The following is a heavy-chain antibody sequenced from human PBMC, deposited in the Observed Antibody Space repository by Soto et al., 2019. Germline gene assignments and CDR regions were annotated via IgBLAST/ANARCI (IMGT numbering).Heavy chain of an antibody. CDR2: IGTAGYT. J-gene: IGHJ5*02. CDR1: GFTFSSYD. V-gene: IGHV3-13*01. Sequence: GGSLRLSCAASGFTFSSYDMHWVRQATGKGLEWVSAIGTAGYTYYPGSVKGRFTISRENAKNSLYLQMNSLRAGDTAVYYCARGVGNWFDPWGHGTLVTVSS. CDR3: ARGVGNWFDP.